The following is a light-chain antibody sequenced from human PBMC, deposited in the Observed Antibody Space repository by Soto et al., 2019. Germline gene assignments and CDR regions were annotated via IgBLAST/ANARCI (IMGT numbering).Light chain of an antibody. J-gene: IGKJ1*01. CDR2: WAS. Sequence: DIVMTQSPDSLAVSLGERATFNCKSSQSVLYSPNTKNYLAWYQQKPGQPPKLLIYWASTRESGVPDRFSGSGSGTHFTLTISSLQAEDVAVYYCQQYYSTPWTFGQGTKVEI. CDR3: QQYYSTPWT. V-gene: IGKV4-1*01. CDR1: QSVLYSPNTKNY.